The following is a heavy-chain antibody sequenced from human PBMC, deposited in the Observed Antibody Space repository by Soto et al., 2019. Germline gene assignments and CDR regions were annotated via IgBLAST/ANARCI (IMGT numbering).Heavy chain of an antibody. D-gene: IGHD2-15*01. CDR3: ARDPGGCSGGSCYSWYFDC. Sequence: EVQLVESGGGLVQPGGSLRLSCAASGFTFSTYSMNWVRQAPGQGLEWVSYITSSSSTIYYADSVKGRFTMSRHNAKNSLYLQMNSLKAEDTAVYYCARDPGGCSGGSCYSWYFDCWGQGTLVTVSS. V-gene: IGHV3-48*01. J-gene: IGHJ4*02. CDR1: GFTFSTYS. CDR2: ITSSSSTI.